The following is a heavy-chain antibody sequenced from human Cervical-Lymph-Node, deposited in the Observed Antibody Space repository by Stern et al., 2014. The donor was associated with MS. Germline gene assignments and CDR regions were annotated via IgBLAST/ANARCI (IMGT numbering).Heavy chain of an antibody. CDR1: GGTFSSSD. Sequence: QVQLVQTGAEVQKPGSSVKVSCRASGGTFSSSDISWVRQAPGQGLEWMGGIIHIIGTANYAQKYQGRVTITADESTSTAYMELSSLRSGDTAIYYCALGGFGHYFEYWGQGTLVTVSS. V-gene: IGHV1-69*12. D-gene: IGHD3-10*01. J-gene: IGHJ4*02. CDR3: ALGGFGHYFEY. CDR2: IIHIIGTA.